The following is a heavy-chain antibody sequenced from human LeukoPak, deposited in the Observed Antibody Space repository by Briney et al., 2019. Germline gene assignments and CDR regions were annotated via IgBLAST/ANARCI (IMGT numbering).Heavy chain of an antibody. D-gene: IGHD3-10*01. CDR3: AYSRGNTMVRGVTTFDY. V-gene: IGHV4-39*07. CDR2: IYYSGST. Sequence: SETLSLTCTVSGGSISSSTYYWGWIRQPPGKGLEWIGSIYYSGSTYYSPSLKSRVTISVDTSKNQFSLKLSSVTAADTAVYYCAYSRGNTMVRGVTTFDYWGQGTLVTVSS. J-gene: IGHJ4*02. CDR1: GGSISSSTYY.